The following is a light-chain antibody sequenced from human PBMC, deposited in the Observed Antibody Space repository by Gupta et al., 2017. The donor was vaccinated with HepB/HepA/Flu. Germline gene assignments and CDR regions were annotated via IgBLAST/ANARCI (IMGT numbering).Light chain of an antibody. CDR3: GTWDNSLCAGGGYV. Sequence: QSVLTQPPSVSAAPGQKVTISCSGSSSNIGNNYVSWYQQLPGTAPKLLIYDNNKRPSGIPDRVSGSKSGTSATLDITGLQTGDEAEYYCGTWDNSLCAGGGYVFGTGTKVTVL. J-gene: IGLJ1*01. CDR1: SSNIGNNY. CDR2: DNN. V-gene: IGLV1-51*01.